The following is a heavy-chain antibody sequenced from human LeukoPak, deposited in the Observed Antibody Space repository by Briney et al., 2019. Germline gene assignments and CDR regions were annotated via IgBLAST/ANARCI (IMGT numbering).Heavy chain of an antibody. CDR1: GYTFTGYY. CDR3: ARDQYEWELPQGADY. Sequence: GASVKVSCKASGYTFTGYYMHWVRQAPGQGLEWMGWINPNSGGTNYAQKFQGRVTMTRDTSISTAYMELSRLRSDDTAVYYCARDQYEWELPQGADYWGQGTLDTVSS. J-gene: IGHJ4*02. D-gene: IGHD1-26*01. CDR2: INPNSGGT. V-gene: IGHV1-2*02.